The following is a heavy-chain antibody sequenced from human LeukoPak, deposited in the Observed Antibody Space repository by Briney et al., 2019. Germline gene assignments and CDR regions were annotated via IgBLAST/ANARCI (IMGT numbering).Heavy chain of an antibody. Sequence: ASVKVSCKAPGYTFTDYYIHWVRQAPGQGLEWTGWINPNSGGTNYAQKFQGRVTMTRDTSISTAYVELSRLRFDDTAVYYCARRQDLWVDYWGQGTLVTVSS. D-gene: IGHD3-3*01. CDR2: INPNSGGT. CDR3: ARRQDLWVDY. J-gene: IGHJ4*02. V-gene: IGHV1-2*02. CDR1: GYTFTDYY.